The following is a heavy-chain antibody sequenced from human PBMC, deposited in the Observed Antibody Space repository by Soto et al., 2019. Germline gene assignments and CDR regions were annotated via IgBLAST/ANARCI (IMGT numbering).Heavy chain of an antibody. D-gene: IGHD3-9*01. CDR2: ISWNSGSI. J-gene: IGHJ4*02. CDR1: VFTFDDYA. CDR3: AKDSRLAQHGYFEY. Sequence: SLRLSCASSVFTFDDYAMHCVRQAPGKCLEWVSGISWNSGSIGYADSVKGRFTISRDNAKNSLYLQMNSLRAEDTALYYCAKDSRLAQHGYFEYLGQGTLVSVSS. V-gene: IGHV3-9*01.